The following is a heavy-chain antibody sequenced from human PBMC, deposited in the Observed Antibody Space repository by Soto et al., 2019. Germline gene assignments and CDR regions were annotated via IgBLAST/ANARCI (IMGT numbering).Heavy chain of an antibody. D-gene: IGHD3-10*01. CDR1: GGSISSYY. CDR3: ARVSITMVRGVIINEYFQH. J-gene: IGHJ1*01. V-gene: IGHV4-59*08. Sequence: SETLSLTCTVSGGSISSYYWSWIRQPPGKGLEWIGYIYYSGSTNYNPSLKSRVTISVDTSKNQFSLKLSSVTAADTAVYYCARVSITMVRGVIINEYFQHWGQGTLVTVSS. CDR2: IYYSGST.